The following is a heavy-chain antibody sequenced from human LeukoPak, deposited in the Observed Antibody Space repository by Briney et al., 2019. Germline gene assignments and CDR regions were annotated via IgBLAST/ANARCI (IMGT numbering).Heavy chain of an antibody. D-gene: IGHD3-10*01. J-gene: IGHJ4*02. CDR2: INSDGSST. CDR3: AKDRITMVRGVYY. Sequence: GGSLRLSCAASGFTFSSYWMHWVRQAPGKGLVWVSRINSDGSSTSYADSVKGRFTISRDNAKNTLYLQMNSLRAEDTAVYYCAKDRITMVRGVYYWGQGTLVTVSS. V-gene: IGHV3-74*01. CDR1: GFTFSSYW.